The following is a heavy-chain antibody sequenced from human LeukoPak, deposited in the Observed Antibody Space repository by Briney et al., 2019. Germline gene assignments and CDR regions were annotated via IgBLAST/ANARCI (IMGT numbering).Heavy chain of an antibody. J-gene: IGHJ3*01. CDR3: AKEVGWLNDLAHAFGV. D-gene: IGHD5-12*01. Sequence: SETLSLTCTVSGVSISSSSYYWGWIRQPPGKGLEWIGSINYSGTTYYNPSLKSRVTISVDTSKNQFSLKLSSVTAADTAVYYCAKEVGWLNDLAHAFGVWGQGTMVTVSS. CDR1: GVSISSSSYY. V-gene: IGHV4-39*02. CDR2: INYSGTT.